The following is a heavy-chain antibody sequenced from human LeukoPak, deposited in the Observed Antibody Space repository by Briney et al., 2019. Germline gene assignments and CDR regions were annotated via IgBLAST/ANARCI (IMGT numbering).Heavy chain of an antibody. CDR1: GFTFSSYE. Sequence: GGSLRLSCAASGFTFSSYEMNWVRQGPGKGLEWVSYISSSGSSKYNADSVRGRFAISRDDSKNALFLQMNSLRLGDTAIYYCAKGQELDDGVFDSWGQGTRVTVSS. CDR2: ISSSGSSK. J-gene: IGHJ4*02. CDR3: AKGQELDDGVFDS. V-gene: IGHV3-48*03. D-gene: IGHD1-1*01.